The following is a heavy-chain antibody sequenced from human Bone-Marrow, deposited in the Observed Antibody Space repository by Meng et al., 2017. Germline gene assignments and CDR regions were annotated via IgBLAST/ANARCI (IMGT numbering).Heavy chain of an antibody. J-gene: IGHJ4*02. Sequence: SVKVSCKASGLTFTSSAVQWVRQARGQRLEWIGWIVVGSGNTNYAQKFQGRVTMTRDTSTSTVYMELSSLRSEDTAVYYCARDHFPAVVVAATRPDGSDYWGQGTLVTVSS. CDR1: GLTFTSSA. V-gene: IGHV1-58*01. D-gene: IGHD2-15*01. CDR3: ARDHFPAVVVAATRPDGSDY. CDR2: IVVGSGNT.